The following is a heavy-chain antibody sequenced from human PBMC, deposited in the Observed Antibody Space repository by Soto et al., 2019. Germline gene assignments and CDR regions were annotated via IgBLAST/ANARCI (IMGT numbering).Heavy chain of an antibody. CDR2: ISWNSGSI. V-gene: IGHV3-9*01. CDR1: GFTFDDYA. J-gene: IGHJ6*02. CDR3: AKDIASGWAQLFSYYYGMDV. Sequence: EVQLVESGGGLVQPGRSLRLSCAASGFTFDDYAMHWVRQAPGKGLEWVSGISWNSGSIGYADSVKGRFTISRDNAKNSLYLQMNSLRAEDTALYYCAKDIASGWAQLFSYYYGMDVWGQGTTVTVSS. D-gene: IGHD6-19*01.